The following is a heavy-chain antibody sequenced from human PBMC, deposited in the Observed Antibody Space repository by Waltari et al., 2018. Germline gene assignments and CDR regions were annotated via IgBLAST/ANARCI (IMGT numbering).Heavy chain of an antibody. CDR2: INGVSGTT. D-gene: IGHD3-3*01. CDR3: ARDVSYYFGSGFYVS. CDR1: GFTLSNTS. J-gene: IGHJ4*02. V-gene: IGHV3-23*01. Sequence: EIQLLESGGGLVQPEGSLRLSCTASGFTLSNTSMSWVRQSPGKGLQWVSSINGVSGTTVYANSVRGRFTIFRDIAKNTLYLHMDSLRAEDTALYYCARDVSYYFGSGFYVSWRQGTLVTVSS.